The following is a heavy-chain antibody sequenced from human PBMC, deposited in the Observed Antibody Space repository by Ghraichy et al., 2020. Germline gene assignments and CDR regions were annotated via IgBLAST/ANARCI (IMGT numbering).Heavy chain of an antibody. CDR1: GGSVSTTNYY. J-gene: IGHJ3*02. CDR2: IYYNGIT. V-gene: IGHV4-39*07. Sequence: SQTLSLTCTVSGGSVSTTNYYWGWIRQPPGKGLEWVASIYYNGITYYNPSLKSRVTISIDTSKNQFSLKLDSVTAAHTAVYFCARSSPADPGAYDIWGQGTMVTVCS. CDR3: ARSSPADPGAYDI.